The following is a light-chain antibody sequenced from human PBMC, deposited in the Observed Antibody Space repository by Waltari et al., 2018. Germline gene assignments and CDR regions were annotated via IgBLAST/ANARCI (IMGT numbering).Light chain of an antibody. CDR2: DDR. Sequence: SFVLTQTPSVSVAPGNTARITCGGDNIGSKSVHWYQQKPGQAPVLVGHDDRDRSPGVPEGISGSNSGNTATLTISSVDVGDEADYYCQLWDYTTDHWVFGGGTKLTVL. CDR3: QLWDYTTDHWV. V-gene: IGLV3-21*03. J-gene: IGLJ3*02. CDR1: NIGSKS.